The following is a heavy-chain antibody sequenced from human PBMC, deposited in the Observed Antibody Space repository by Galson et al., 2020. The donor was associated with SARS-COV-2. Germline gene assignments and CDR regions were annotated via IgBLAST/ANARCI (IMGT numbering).Heavy chain of an antibody. CDR1: GTSISSGSYS. D-gene: IGHD4-4*01. CDR2: ISHSGGT. V-gene: IGHV4-30-2*01. Sequence: SETLSLPCAVSGTSISSGSYSWNWIRQPPGKGLEWLGYISHSGGTHYNPSLKSRVTISGDRSKNQSPLRRGSVTAADTAVYYCARLHYGKYAAEAVVIWGPGIRFTVAS. CDR3: ARLHYGKYAAEAVVI. J-gene: IGHJ3*02.